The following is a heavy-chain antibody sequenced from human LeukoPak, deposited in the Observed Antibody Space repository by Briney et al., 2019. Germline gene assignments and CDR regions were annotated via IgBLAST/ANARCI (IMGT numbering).Heavy chain of an antibody. CDR2: IYYSGST. V-gene: IGHV4-59*08. D-gene: IGHD7-27*01. J-gene: IGHJ4*02. CDR3: ARPLPRLGIVY. Sequence: NPSETLSLTCTVSGGSISSYYWSWIRQPPGKGLEWIGYIYYSGSTNYNPSLKSRVTISVDTSKNQFSLKLSSVTAADTAVYYCARPLPRLGIVYWGQGTLVTVSS. CDR1: GGSISSYY.